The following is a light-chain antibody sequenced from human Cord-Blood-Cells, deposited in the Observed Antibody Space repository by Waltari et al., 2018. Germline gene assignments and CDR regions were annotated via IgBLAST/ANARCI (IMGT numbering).Light chain of an antibody. J-gene: IGLJ1*01. CDR2: DVS. V-gene: IGLV2-11*01. CDR1: SSDVGGFNY. CDR3: CSYAGSYAYV. Sequence: QSALTQPRSVSGSPGQSFTIPCPGTSSDVGGFNYVPWYQQHPGKAPKLMIYDVSKRPSGVPDRFSGSKSGNTASLTISGLQAEDEADYYCCSYAGSYAYVFGTGTKVTVL.